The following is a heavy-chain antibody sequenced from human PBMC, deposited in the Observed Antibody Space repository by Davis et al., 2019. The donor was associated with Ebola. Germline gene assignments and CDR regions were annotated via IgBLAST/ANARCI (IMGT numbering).Heavy chain of an antibody. CDR2: INHSGST. D-gene: IGHD1-26*01. CDR3: ARGLKPLHYYYYMDV. CDR1: GGSFSGYY. V-gene: IGHV4-34*01. J-gene: IGHJ6*03. Sequence: PSETLSLTCAVYGGSFSGYYWSWIRQPPGKGLEWIGEINHSGSTNYNPSLKSRVTISVDTSKNQFSLKLSSVTAADTAVYYCARGLKPLHYYYYMDVWGKGTTVTVSS.